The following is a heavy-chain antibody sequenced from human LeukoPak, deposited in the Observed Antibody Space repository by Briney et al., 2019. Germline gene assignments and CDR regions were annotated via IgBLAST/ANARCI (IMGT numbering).Heavy chain of an antibody. D-gene: IGHD5-12*01. CDR1: RFTFSNYW. Sequence: GGSLRLSCAASRFTFSNYWMSWVRQPPGKGLEWVANINQGGSEKYYLNSVKGRFTISRDNAKNSLYLQMNSLRADDTAVYYCAREHSGYDSWGQGALLTVSS. CDR3: AREHSGYDS. J-gene: IGHJ5*02. V-gene: IGHV3-7*05. CDR2: INQGGSEK.